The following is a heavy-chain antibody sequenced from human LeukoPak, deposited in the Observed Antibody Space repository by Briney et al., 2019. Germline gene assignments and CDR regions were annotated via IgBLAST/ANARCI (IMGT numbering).Heavy chain of an antibody. V-gene: IGHV3-30*04. CDR1: GFTFSNYA. CDR2: ISYDGRNK. CDR3: ASGSGWYSDY. Sequence: GGSLRLSCAASGFTFSNYAMHWVRQAPGKGLEWMSVISYDGRNKYFADSVKGRFTLSRDNSKNTLYLQMNNLRAEGTAVYYCASGSGWYSDYWGQGTLVTVSS. J-gene: IGHJ4*02. D-gene: IGHD6-19*01.